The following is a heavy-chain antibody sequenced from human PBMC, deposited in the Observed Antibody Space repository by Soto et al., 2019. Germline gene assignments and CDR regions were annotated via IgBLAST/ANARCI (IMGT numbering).Heavy chain of an antibody. Sequence: SETLSLTCTVSGGSISSYYWSWIRQPPGKGLEWIGYIYYSGSTNYNPSLKSRVTISVDTSKNQFSLKLSSVTAADTAVYYCARAPYSSSSVYFQHWGQGTLVTVSS. J-gene: IGHJ1*01. CDR2: IYYSGST. V-gene: IGHV4-59*01. D-gene: IGHD6-6*01. CDR3: ARAPYSSSSVYFQH. CDR1: GGSISSYY.